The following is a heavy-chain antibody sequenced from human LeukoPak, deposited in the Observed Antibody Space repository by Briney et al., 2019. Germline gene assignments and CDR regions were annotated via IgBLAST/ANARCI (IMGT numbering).Heavy chain of an antibody. J-gene: IGHJ4*02. CDR3: GRSRDSPGGY. Sequence: GGSLRLSCAASGFIFSTYWMSWVRQAPGKGLEWVANIKEDGSEKYYVDSVKGRFTISRDNAKNSLYLQMDSLRAEDAAVYYCGRSRDSPGGYWGQGTLVTVSS. CDR1: GFIFSTYW. D-gene: IGHD3-16*01. CDR2: IKEDGSEK. V-gene: IGHV3-7*03.